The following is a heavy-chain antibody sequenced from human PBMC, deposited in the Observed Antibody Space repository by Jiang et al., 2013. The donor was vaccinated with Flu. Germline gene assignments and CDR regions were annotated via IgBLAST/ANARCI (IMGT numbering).Heavy chain of an antibody. CDR3: ARDLTGNSPAYGY. J-gene: IGHJ4*02. CDR1: GYYISSGSF. V-gene: IGHV4-38-2*02. Sequence: LLKPSETLSLTCTVSGYYISSGSFWGWIRQPPGKGLEWIGTINYGGTTYYNPSLKSRVTISVDTSKNQFSLQLDSVVAADTAVYYCARDLTGNSPAYGYWGQGILVTASS. D-gene: IGHD3-10*01. CDR2: INYGGTT.